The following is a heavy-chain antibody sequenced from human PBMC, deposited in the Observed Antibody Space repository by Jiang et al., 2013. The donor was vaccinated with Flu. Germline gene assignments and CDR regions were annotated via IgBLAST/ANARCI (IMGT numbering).Heavy chain of an antibody. J-gene: IGHJ1*01. V-gene: IGHV3-23*01. D-gene: IGHD6-19*01. CDR3: AKWLVMHVADPEYFQH. CDR2: ISGSGGST. CDR1: SYA. Sequence: SYAMSWVRQAPGKGLEWVSAISGSGGSTYYADSVKGRFTISRDNSKNTLYLQMNSLRAEDTAVYYCAKWLVMHVADPEYFQHWGQGTLVTVSS.